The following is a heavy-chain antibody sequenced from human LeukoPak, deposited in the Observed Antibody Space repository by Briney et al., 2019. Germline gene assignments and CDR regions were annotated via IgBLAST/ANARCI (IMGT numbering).Heavy chain of an antibody. CDR1: GGSISTSNYY. CDR3: ANFPPGIAVAGPTWFFDY. V-gene: IGHV4-39*07. D-gene: IGHD6-19*01. J-gene: IGHJ4*02. Sequence: SETLSLTCTVSGGSISTSNYYWGWIRQPPGKGLEWLGNIFYSGSTYYSPPLRSRVTISLDTSRNQFSLKLSSVTAADTAVYYCANFPPGIAVAGPTWFFDYWGQGTLVTVSS. CDR2: IFYSGST.